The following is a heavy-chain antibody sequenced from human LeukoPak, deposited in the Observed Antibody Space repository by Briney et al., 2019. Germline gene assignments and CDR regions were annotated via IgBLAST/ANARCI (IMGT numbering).Heavy chain of an antibody. CDR3: ARFPIKGNWFDP. Sequence: GASVKVSCKASGYTFTSYDINWVRQATGQGLEWMGWMNPNSGNTGYAQKFQGRVTMTRNTSISTAYMELSSLRSEDTAVYYCARFPIKGNWFDPWGQGTLVTVSS. V-gene: IGHV1-8*01. CDR2: MNPNSGNT. J-gene: IGHJ5*02. CDR1: GYTFTSYD.